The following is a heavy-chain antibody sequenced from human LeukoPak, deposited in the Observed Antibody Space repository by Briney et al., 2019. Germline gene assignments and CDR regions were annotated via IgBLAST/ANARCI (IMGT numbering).Heavy chain of an antibody. V-gene: IGHV3-48*03. CDR1: GFTFSSYE. J-gene: IGHJ4*02. CDR2: ISYTDNTI. CDR3: ARSPGYGDYGHHDY. Sequence: GGSLRLSCAASGFTFSSYEMNWVRQAPGKGLEWLSYISYTDNTIYYADSVKGRFTISRDNAKNSLYLQMNSLRVEDTAVYYCARSPGYGDYGHHDYWGQGTLVTVSS. D-gene: IGHD4-17*01.